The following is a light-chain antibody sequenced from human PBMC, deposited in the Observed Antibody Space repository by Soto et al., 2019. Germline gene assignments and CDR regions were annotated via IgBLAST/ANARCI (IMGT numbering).Light chain of an antibody. Sequence: DIQMTQSPSTLSASVGDRVTITCRASQSISSYLNWYQQKPGKAPKLLIYAASSLQSGVPSRFSGSGSGTDFTLTISSLQPEDFATYYCQQSYSTPLTFGGGTKVDMK. CDR2: AAS. V-gene: IGKV1-39*01. CDR1: QSISSY. J-gene: IGKJ4*01. CDR3: QQSYSTPLT.